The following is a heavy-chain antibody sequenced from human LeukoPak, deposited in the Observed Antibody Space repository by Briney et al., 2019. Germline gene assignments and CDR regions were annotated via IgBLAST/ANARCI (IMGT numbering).Heavy chain of an antibody. D-gene: IGHD3-16*01. CDR3: AREGSDGYLFDY. CDR1: GDSVSSNSAT. V-gene: IGHV6-1*01. J-gene: IGHJ4*02. Sequence: SQTLSLTCAISGDSVSSNSATWDWLRQSPSRGLEWLGRTYYRSKWYNDYAVSVKNRVTINPDTSKNQFSLQMNSVTPEDTAVYYCAREGSDGYLFDYWGQGSLVIVSS. CDR2: TYYRSKWYN.